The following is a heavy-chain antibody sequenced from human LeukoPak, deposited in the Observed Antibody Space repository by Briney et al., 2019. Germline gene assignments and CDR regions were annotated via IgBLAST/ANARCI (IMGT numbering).Heavy chain of an antibody. Sequence: SSETLSLTCTVSGGSISSYYWSWIRQPPGKGLEWIGYIYHSGSTYYNPSLKSRVTISVDRSKNQFSLKLSSVTAADTAVYYCASYSGYGGGYNWFDPWGQGTLVTVSS. CDR3: ASYSGYGGGYNWFDP. V-gene: IGHV4-59*12. CDR1: GGSISSYY. D-gene: IGHD5-12*01. CDR2: IYHSGST. J-gene: IGHJ5*02.